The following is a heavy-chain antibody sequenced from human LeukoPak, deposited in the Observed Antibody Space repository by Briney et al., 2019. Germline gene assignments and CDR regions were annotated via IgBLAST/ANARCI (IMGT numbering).Heavy chain of an antibody. CDR2: ISGSGGST. CDR1: GFXLSSYA. Sequence: PGGSLRLSCAASGFXLSSYAISWVRQAPGKGLEWVSGISGSGGSTYYADSVKGRFTISRDNSKNTLYLQMNSLRADDTAVYYCAETGAVRPNTYYFDYWGQGTLVTVSS. J-gene: IGHJ4*02. CDR3: AETGAVRPNTYYFDY. D-gene: IGHD6-6*01. V-gene: IGHV3-23*01.